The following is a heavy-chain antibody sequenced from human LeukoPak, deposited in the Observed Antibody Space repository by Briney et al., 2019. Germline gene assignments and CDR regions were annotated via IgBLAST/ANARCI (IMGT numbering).Heavy chain of an antibody. CDR3: ARLSQTPGIAVAGTSPRPNFDY. V-gene: IGHV3-30*04. CDR1: GFTFSSYA. Sequence: GGSLRLSCAASGFTFSSYAMHWVRQAPGKGPEWVAVISYDGSNKYYADSVKGRFTISRDNSKNTLYLQMNSLRAEDTAVYYCARLSQTPGIAVAGTSPRPNFDYWGQGTLVTVSS. CDR2: ISYDGSNK. D-gene: IGHD6-19*01. J-gene: IGHJ4*02.